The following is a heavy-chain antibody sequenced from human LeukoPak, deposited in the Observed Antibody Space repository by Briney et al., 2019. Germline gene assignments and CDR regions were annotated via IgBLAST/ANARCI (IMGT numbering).Heavy chain of an antibody. CDR2: IYHSGST. D-gene: IGHD3-3*02. V-gene: IGHV4-38-2*02. J-gene: IGHJ5*02. CDR1: GYSISSGYY. CDR3: ARVSYICWFDP. Sequence: PSETLSLTCTVSGYSISSGYYWGWIRQPPGKGLEWIGSIYHSGSTYYNPSLKSRVTISVDTSKNQFSLKLSSVTAADTAMYYCARVSYICWFDPWGQGTLVTVSS.